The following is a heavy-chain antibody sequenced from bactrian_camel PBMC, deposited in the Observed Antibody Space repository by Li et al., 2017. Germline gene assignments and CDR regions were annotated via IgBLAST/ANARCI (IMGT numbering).Heavy chain of an antibody. Sequence: QLVESGGGSGQAGGSLRLSCAVAGCADCWYDMRWYRQVPGKEREFVSEVRHNGATRYADSVKGRFTISRVDAKNTLYLQLNSLKTEDTAMYYCANTYSIVPYNYWGQGTQVTVS. CDR2: VRHNGAT. D-gene: IGHD2*01. V-gene: IGHV3S55*01. CDR3: ANTYSIVPYNY. CDR1: GCADCWYD. J-gene: IGHJ4*01.